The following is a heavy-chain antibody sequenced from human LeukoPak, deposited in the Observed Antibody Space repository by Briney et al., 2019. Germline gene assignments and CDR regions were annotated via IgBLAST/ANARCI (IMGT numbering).Heavy chain of an antibody. V-gene: IGHV3-21*01. D-gene: IGHD1-26*01. CDR1: GFTFSSYS. Sequence: GGSLRLSCAASGFTFSSYSMNWVRQAPGKGLEWVSSISSSSSYIYYADSVKGRFTISRDNAKNSLYLQMNSLRAEDTAVYYCARDQVGASFYYYYYMDVWGKGTTVTVSS. CDR3: ARDQVGASFYYYYYMDV. CDR2: ISSSSSYI. J-gene: IGHJ6*03.